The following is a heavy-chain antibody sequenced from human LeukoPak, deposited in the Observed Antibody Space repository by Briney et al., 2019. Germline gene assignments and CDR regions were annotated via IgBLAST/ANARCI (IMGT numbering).Heavy chain of an antibody. V-gene: IGHV1-8*01. CDR3: ARVMAGAPNFDY. CDR2: MNPNSGNT. Sequence: ASVKVSCKASGYTFTSYDINWVRQATGQGLEWMGWMNPNSGNTGYAQKFQGRVTMTRNTSISTAYMELSSLGSEDTAVYYCARVMAGAPNFDYWGQGTLVTVSS. CDR1: GYTFTSYD. D-gene: IGHD6-19*01. J-gene: IGHJ4*02.